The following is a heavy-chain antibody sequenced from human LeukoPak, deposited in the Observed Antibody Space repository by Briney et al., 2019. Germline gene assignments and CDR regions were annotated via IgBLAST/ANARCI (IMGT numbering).Heavy chain of an antibody. D-gene: IGHD3-10*01. CDR2: VSPYNGNT. V-gene: IGHV1-18*01. CDR3: ARNGRVRRVVKDLFEY. J-gene: IGHJ4*02. Sequence: ASVKVSCKASGYTFTSYGITWVRQAPGQGREWMGRVSPYNGNTYYSQRFQDRVTITKDTSTGTAYMDLRNRRTDDPAMYYCARNGRVRRVVKDLFEYWGQGTLVAVSS. CDR1: GYTFTSYG.